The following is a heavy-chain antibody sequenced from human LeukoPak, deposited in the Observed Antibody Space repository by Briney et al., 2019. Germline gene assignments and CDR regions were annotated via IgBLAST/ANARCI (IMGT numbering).Heavy chain of an antibody. CDR1: GGSISSGGYY. CDR2: INHSGST. D-gene: IGHD3-22*01. V-gene: IGHV4-39*07. J-gene: IGHJ4*02. CDR3: ATPGDSSGYYPY. Sequence: SETLSLTCTVSGGSISSGGYYWSWIRQPPGKGLEWIGEINHSGSTNYNPSLKSRVTISVDTSKNQFSLKLSSVTAADTAVYYCATPGDSSGYYPYWGQGTLVTVSS.